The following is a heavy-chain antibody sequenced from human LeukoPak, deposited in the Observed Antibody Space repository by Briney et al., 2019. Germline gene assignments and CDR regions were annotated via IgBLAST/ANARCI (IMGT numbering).Heavy chain of an antibody. J-gene: IGHJ4*02. V-gene: IGHV3-73*01. D-gene: IGHD3-9*01. CDR3: TRPVGYYGILTG. Sequence: GGSLRLSCAASGFTFSGSAMHWVRQASGKGLEWVGRIRSKANSYATAYAASVKGRFTISRDDSKNTAYLQMNSLKTEDTAVYYCTRPVGYYGILTGWGQGTLVTVSS. CDR1: GFTFSGSA. CDR2: IRSKANSYAT.